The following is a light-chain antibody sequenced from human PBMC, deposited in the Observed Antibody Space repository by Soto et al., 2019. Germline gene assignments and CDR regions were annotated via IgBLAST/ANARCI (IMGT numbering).Light chain of an antibody. CDR1: QNINGW. CDR2: GAS. V-gene: IGKV1-5*01. Sequence: IQMTQSPSTLSASVGDSVTITCRASQNINGWLAWYQQKPGKAPKLLISGASTLESGVPSRFSGSGSGTEFTLTISSLQPDDFANYYCQEYTSYSVWTFGQGTTVDIK. CDR3: QEYTSYSVWT. J-gene: IGKJ1*01.